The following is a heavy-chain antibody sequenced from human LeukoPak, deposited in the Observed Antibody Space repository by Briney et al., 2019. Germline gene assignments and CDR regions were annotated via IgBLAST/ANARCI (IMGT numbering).Heavy chain of an antibody. CDR1: GFAFSYYG. D-gene: IGHD6-19*01. CDR2: ITDTGDRT. V-gene: IGHV3-23*01. CDR3: AKDAKRTSGWYYFDF. Sequence: GGSLRLSCTASGFAFSYYGMGWVRQAPGKGLEWVSAITDTGDRTYFADSMKGRFTISRDNSKNMLYLQMSSLRADDTAVYYCAKDAKRTSGWYYFDFWGQGALVTVSS. J-gene: IGHJ4*02.